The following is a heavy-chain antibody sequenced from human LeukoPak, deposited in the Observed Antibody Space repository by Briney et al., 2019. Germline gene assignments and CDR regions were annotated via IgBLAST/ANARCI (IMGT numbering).Heavy chain of an antibody. J-gene: IGHJ6*03. Sequence: GGSLRLSCAASGFIFSDYYMAWIRQAPGKGLEWISTIKGTGLTTYYADSVKGRVTISRDNDKNSLFPQMSSLRADDTAIYYCARAGELRYMDVWGKGTAVTVSS. D-gene: IGHD3-16*01. V-gene: IGHV3-11*04. CDR1: GFIFSDYY. CDR3: ARAGELRYMDV. CDR2: IKGTGLTT.